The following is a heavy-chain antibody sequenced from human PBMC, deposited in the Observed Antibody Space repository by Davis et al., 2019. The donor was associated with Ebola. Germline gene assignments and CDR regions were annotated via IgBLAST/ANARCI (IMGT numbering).Heavy chain of an antibody. CDR3: AKDLGERRSYYYYYYGMDV. V-gene: IGHV3-30*18. Sequence: PGGSLRLSCAASGFSFSNYGMHWVRQAPGKGLEWVAVISYDGSKKYYADSVKGRFTISRDNSKNTLYLQMNSLRAEDTAVYYCAKDLGERRSYYYYYYGMDVWGKGTTVTVSS. CDR2: ISYDGSKK. CDR1: GFSFSNYG. D-gene: IGHD1-26*01. J-gene: IGHJ6*04.